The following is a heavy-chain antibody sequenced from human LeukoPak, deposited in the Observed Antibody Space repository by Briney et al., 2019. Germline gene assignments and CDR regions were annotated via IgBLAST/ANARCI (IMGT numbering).Heavy chain of an antibody. Sequence: PSETLSLTCTVSGDSISISNYYWDWLRQPQGKGLEWIGSFYYSGSTYYNPSLKSRVTISVDTSKSQFSLKLSSVTAADTAVYYCARKQWVMYYFDSWGQGTLLTVSS. CDR2: FYYSGST. CDR3: ARKQWVMYYFDS. CDR1: GDSISISNYY. J-gene: IGHJ4*02. D-gene: IGHD6-19*01. V-gene: IGHV4-39*01.